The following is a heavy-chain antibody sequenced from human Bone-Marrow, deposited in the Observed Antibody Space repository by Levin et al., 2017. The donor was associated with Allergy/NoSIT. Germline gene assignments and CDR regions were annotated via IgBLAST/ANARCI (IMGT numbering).Heavy chain of an antibody. CDR3: ARSSHFDSGALST. V-gene: IGHV3-23*01. CDR1: GFTFSSFA. J-gene: IGHJ4*02. D-gene: IGHD5/OR15-5a*01. Sequence: GASVKVSCATSGFTFSSFAMNWVRQAPGKGLEWVSSISGDGGKTFYADSVEGRFTVSRDTSKNTLYLQMTSLRAEDTAIYYCARSSHFDSGALSTWGQGTLATVSS. CDR2: ISGDGGKT.